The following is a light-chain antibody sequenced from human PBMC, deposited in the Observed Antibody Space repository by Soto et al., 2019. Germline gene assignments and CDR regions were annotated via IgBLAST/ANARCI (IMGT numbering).Light chain of an antibody. Sequence: AIQMTQSPSSLSASVGDRVTITCRASQAIGNDLSWYQKQPGKAPKLLIYATSILQGGVPSRFSGSGSGTGFTLVISGLQPEDFTTYYGLQAYSFPHTFGLGTKVEIK. CDR2: ATS. J-gene: IGKJ1*01. CDR1: QAIGND. V-gene: IGKV1-6*01. CDR3: LQAYSFPHT.